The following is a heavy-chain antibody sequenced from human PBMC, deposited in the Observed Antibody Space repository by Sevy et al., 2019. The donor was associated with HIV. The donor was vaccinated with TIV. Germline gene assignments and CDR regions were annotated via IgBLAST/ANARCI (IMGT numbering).Heavy chain of an antibody. D-gene: IGHD2-15*01. J-gene: IGHJ5*02. V-gene: IGHV1-69*06. CDR1: GGTFSSYA. CDR3: AREGLGSLFDP. CDR2: IIPSFGTA. Sequence: ASVKVSCKASGGTFSSYAISWVRQAPGQALEWMGGIIPSFGTANYAQKFQGRVTITADKSTSTAYMELSSLRSEDTAVCYCAREGLGSLFDPWGQGTLVTVSS.